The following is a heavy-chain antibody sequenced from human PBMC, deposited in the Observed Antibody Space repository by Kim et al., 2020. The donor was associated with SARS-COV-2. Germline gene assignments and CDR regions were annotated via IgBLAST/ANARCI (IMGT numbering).Heavy chain of an antibody. J-gene: IGHJ6*01. CDR1: GFTFSSNS. V-gene: IGHV3-21*01. CDR3: ARDRSSSGRASGGCYYD. CDR2: INSSSSYY. Sequence: GGSLRLSCVASGFTFSSNSMNWVRQAPGKGLEWVSSINSSSSYYYYAASEEGRFTISSDTDKKLLYLLKSSLTAEDTAYYYCARDRSSSGRASGGCYYD. D-gene: IGHD6-19*01.